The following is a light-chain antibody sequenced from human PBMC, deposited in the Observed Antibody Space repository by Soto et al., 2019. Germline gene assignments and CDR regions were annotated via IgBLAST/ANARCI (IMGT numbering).Light chain of an antibody. V-gene: IGKV1-13*02. Sequence: AIQMTQSPSSLSASVGDRVTITCRASQGISSALAWYQQKPGKAPKLLIYDASSLESGVPSRFSGSGFGTDFTLTISSLQPEDLATYYCQQFNVYPITFGQGTRLEIK. CDR2: DAS. J-gene: IGKJ5*01. CDR1: QGISSA. CDR3: QQFNVYPIT.